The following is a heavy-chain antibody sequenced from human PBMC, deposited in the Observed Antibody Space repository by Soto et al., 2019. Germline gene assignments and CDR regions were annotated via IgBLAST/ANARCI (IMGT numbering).Heavy chain of an antibody. Sequence: QVQLQESGPGLVKPSETLSLTCTVSGGSVSSGSNYWSWIRQPPGKGLEWIGYIYYSGSTNYNPSLKSRVTISVDTSKNQFSLKLSSVTAADTAVYYCARVNPRRYFDYWGQGTLVTVSS. CDR3: ARVNPRRYFDY. J-gene: IGHJ4*02. V-gene: IGHV4-61*01. CDR2: IYYSGST. CDR1: GGSVSSGSNY.